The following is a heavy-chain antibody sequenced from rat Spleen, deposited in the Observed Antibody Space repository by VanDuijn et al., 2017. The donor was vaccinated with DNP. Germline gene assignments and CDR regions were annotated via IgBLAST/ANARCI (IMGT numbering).Heavy chain of an antibody. CDR1: GFTFSDYY. Sequence: EVQLVESGGDLVQPGRSLKLSCEVSGFTFSDYYMAWVRQVPGKGLEWVASIISSGGGTYYPDSVKGRFTISRDNAKNTLYLQMNSLRSEDTATYYCARRDGYNGVFDYWGQGVMVTVSS. J-gene: IGHJ2*01. CDR3: ARRDGYNGVFDY. V-gene: IGHV5-25*01. D-gene: IGHD1-4*01. CDR2: IISSGGGT.